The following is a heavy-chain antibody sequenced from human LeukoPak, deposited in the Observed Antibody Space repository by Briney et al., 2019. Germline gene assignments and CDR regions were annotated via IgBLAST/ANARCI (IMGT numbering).Heavy chain of an antibody. CDR1: GYTFTSYY. CDR2: INPSGGST. Sequence: ASVKVSCKASGYTFTSYYMHWERQAPGQGLEWMGIINPSGGSTSYAQEFQGRVTMTRDTSTSTVYMELSSLRSEDTAVYYCARAAAAGSFSNWFDPWGQGTLVTVSS. CDR3: ARAAAAGSFSNWFDP. D-gene: IGHD6-13*01. V-gene: IGHV1-46*01. J-gene: IGHJ5*02.